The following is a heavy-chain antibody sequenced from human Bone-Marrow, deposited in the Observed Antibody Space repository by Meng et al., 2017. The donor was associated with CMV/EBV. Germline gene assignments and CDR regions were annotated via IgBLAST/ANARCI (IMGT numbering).Heavy chain of an antibody. Sequence: GGSLRLSCAASGFTFSSYEMNWVRQAPGKGLEWVSYISSSGSTIYYADSVKGRFTISRDNAKNSLYLQMNSLRAEDTAVYYCARDSAELRFLEWLSLYLDYWGQGTLVTVPQ. CDR3: ARDSAELRFLEWLSLYLDY. CDR1: GFTFSSYE. V-gene: IGHV3-48*03. CDR2: ISSSGSTI. D-gene: IGHD3-3*01. J-gene: IGHJ4*02.